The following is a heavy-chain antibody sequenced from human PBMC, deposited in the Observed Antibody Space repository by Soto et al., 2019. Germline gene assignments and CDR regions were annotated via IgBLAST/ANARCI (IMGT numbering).Heavy chain of an antibody. CDR2: IYHSGLT. J-gene: IGHJ6*02. CDR3: ARRVGATAGWDGMDV. D-gene: IGHD1-26*01. Sequence: QVQLQESGPGLVKPSETLSLTCTVSGASISTYYWSWIRQPPGKGLAWIGYIYHSGLTPYSPSLKRRVTISLDPSKSQFSLKLSSVSAADTAVYYCARRVGATAGWDGMDVWGQGTTVTVSS. CDR1: GASISTYY. V-gene: IGHV4-59*08.